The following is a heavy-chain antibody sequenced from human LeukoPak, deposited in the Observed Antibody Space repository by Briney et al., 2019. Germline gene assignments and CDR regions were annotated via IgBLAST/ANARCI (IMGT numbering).Heavy chain of an antibody. Sequence: ASVKVSCKASGYTFTSYGISWVRQAPGQGLEWMGWISAYNGNTNYAQKLQGRVTMTTDTSTSTAYMELRSLRSDDTAVYYCARDPSSPYYYDSSGSHGDLWGQGTLVTVSS. D-gene: IGHD3-22*01. CDR2: ISAYNGNT. CDR1: GYTFTSYG. J-gene: IGHJ5*02. V-gene: IGHV1-18*01. CDR3: ARDPSSPYYYDSSGSHGDL.